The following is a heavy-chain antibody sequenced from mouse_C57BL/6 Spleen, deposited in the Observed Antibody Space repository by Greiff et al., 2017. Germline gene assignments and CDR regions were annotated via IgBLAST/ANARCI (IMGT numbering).Heavy chain of an antibody. Sequence: QVQLQQSGAELVKPGASVKISCKASGYAFSSYWMNWVKQRPGKGLEWIGQIYPGDGDTNYNGKFKGKATLTADKSSSTAYMQLSSLTSEDSAVYFCARYGNYPYWYFDVWGTGTTVTVSS. CDR3: ARYGNYPYWYFDV. V-gene: IGHV1-80*01. D-gene: IGHD2-1*01. CDR2: IYPGDGDT. CDR1: GYAFSSYW. J-gene: IGHJ1*03.